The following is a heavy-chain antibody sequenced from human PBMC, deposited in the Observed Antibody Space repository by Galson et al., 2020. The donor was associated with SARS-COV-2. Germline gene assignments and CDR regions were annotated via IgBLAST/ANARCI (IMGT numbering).Heavy chain of an antibody. D-gene: IGHD1-26*01. V-gene: IGHV4-61*01. CDR1: GGSVSSGSYY. Sequence: SETLSLTCTVSGGSVSSGSYYWSWIRQPPGKGLEWIGYIYYSGSTNYNPSLKSRVTISVDTSKNQFSLKLSSVTAADTAVYYCARVDGSINSGSYYARYWGQGTLVTVSS. CDR3: ARVDGSINSGSYYARY. J-gene: IGHJ4*02. CDR2: IYYSGST.